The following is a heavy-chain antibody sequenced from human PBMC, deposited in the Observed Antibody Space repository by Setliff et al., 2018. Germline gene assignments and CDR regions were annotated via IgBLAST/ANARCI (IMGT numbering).Heavy chain of an antibody. V-gene: IGHV3-74*01. J-gene: IGHJ4*02. D-gene: IGHD1-26*01. CDR3: ARDLVGATADF. CDR1: GFTFSSYA. CDR2: VNSDGSRT. Sequence: GGSLRLSCAASGFTFSSYAMHWVRQVPGKGLVWVSRVNSDGSRTDYADSVKGRFIISRDNAKNTLDLQMTSLRVEDTAVYYCARDLVGATADFWGQGTLVTVSS.